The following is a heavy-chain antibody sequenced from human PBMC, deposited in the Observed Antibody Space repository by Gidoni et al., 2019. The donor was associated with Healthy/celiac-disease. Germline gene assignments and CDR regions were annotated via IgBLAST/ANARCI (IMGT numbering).Heavy chain of an antibody. CDR2: IRSKAYGGTT. CDR3: TSYDILTGYREDYFDY. Sequence: EVQLVESGGGLVKPGRSLRLSCTASGFTFGDYAMSWFRQAPGKGLEWVGFIRSKAYGGTTEYAASVKGRFTISRDDSKSIAYLQMNSLKTEDTAVYYCTSYDILTGYREDYFDYWGQGTLVTVSS. V-gene: IGHV3-49*05. CDR1: GFTFGDYA. J-gene: IGHJ4*02. D-gene: IGHD3-9*01.